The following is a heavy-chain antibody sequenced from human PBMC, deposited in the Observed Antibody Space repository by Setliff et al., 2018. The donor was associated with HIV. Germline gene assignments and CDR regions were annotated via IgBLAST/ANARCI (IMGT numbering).Heavy chain of an antibody. CDR3: ASGVARQVVIDRWFDP. CDR1: GGSISSADYY. Sequence: SETLSLTCTVSGGSISSADYYWSWIRQPPGKGLEWIGYIYYSGNTYFNPALKSRITMSVDASKNLVSLNLNSVTAAGTAIYYCASGVARQVVIDRWFDPWGQGTPVTVSS. D-gene: IGHD2-21*01. V-gene: IGHV4-30-4*08. J-gene: IGHJ5*02. CDR2: IYYSGNT.